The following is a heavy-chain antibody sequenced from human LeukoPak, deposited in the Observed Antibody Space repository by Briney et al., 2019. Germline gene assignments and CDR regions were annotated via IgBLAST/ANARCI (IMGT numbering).Heavy chain of an antibody. Sequence: SETLSLTCTVSGGSISPYFWSWIRQPPGKGLEWIGYNYYSGSTNYNPSLKSRVTISVDTFKNQFSLKLSSVTAADTAVYYCARRQTYFDYWGQGTLVTVSS. CDR2: NYYSGST. CDR3: ARRQTYFDY. V-gene: IGHV4-59*08. J-gene: IGHJ4*02. CDR1: GGSISPYF.